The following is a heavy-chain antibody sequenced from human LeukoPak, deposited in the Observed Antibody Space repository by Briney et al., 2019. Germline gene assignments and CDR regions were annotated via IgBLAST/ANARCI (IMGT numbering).Heavy chain of an antibody. Sequence: GGSLRLSCAASGFTFSGYGMPRVRQAPGKGLEWVAFIRYDGSNKYYADSVKGRFTISRDNSKNTLYLQMNSLRAEDTAVYYCAKAHYPRFDYWGQGTLVTVSS. J-gene: IGHJ4*02. CDR1: GFTFSGYG. CDR2: IRYDGSNK. V-gene: IGHV3-30*02. CDR3: AKAHYPRFDY. D-gene: IGHD3-10*01.